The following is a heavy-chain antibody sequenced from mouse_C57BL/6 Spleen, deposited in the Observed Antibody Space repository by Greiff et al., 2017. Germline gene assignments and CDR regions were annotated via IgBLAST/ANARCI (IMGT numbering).Heavy chain of an antibody. V-gene: IGHV1-26*01. CDR1: GYTFTDYY. CDR2: INPNNGGT. J-gene: IGHJ2*01. CDR3: ARSSYDGYSIFDY. Sequence: VQLQQSGPELVKPGASVKISCKASGYTFTDYYMNWVKQSHGKSLEWIGDINPNNGGTSYNQKFKGKATLTVDKSSSTAYMELRSLTSEDSAVYYCARSSYDGYSIFDYWGQGTTLTVSS. D-gene: IGHD2-3*01.